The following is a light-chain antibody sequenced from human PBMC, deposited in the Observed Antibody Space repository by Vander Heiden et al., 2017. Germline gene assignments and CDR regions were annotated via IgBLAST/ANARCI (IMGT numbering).Light chain of an antibody. CDR1: NIGSKS. Sequence: SYVLTQPPSVSVAPGQTARITCGGNNIGSKSVHWYQQKPGQAPVLVVYDDSDRRSGIPERFSGSNSGNTATLTISRVEAGDEADYYCQVWDSSSDHPYVFGTGTKVTVL. J-gene: IGLJ1*01. CDR2: DDS. CDR3: QVWDSSSDHPYV. V-gene: IGLV3-21*02.